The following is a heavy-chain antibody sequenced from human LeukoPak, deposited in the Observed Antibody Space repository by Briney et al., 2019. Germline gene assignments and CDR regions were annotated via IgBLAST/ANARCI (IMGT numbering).Heavy chain of an antibody. J-gene: IGHJ6*03. CDR3: AKNQDSNSHIYFYCYIDV. Sequence: GGSLRLSCTASGFIFSNYALNWVRQAPGKGSEWVSGISDSGANAFYADSVRGRFTISRDTAKNTLYLQMNSLRVEDTAVYYCAKNQDSNSHIYFYCYIDVWGTGITVTVSS. CDR1: GFIFSNYA. CDR2: ISDSGANA. D-gene: IGHD2-21*01. V-gene: IGHV3-23*01.